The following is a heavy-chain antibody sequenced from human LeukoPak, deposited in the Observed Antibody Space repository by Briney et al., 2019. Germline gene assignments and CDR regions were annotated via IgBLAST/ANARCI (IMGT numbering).Heavy chain of an antibody. V-gene: IGHV3-53*01. CDR2: IYSDGTT. CDR1: GFAVNNNY. CDR3: AKADGSWTYDP. J-gene: IGHJ5*02. Sequence: PGGSLRLSCAASGFAVNNNYMSWVRQVPGKGLEWVSVIYSDGTTYLAGSVKGRFTISRDNSKYTLFLQMNSQRAEDTAVYYCAKADGSWTYDPWGQGTLVTVSS. D-gene: IGHD5-24*01.